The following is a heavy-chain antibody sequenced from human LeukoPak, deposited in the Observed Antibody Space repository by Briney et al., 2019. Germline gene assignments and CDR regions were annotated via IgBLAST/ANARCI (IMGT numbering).Heavy chain of an antibody. CDR1: GFTFSSYA. V-gene: IGHV3-23*01. CDR2: ISGSGGST. J-gene: IGHJ4*02. D-gene: IGHD6-13*01. CDR3: ARVPQLGHGNFDY. Sequence: GGSLRLSCAASGFTFSSYAMSWVRQAPGKGLEWVSAISGSGGSTYYADSVKGRFTISRDNSKNTLYLQMNSLRAEDTAVYYCARVPQLGHGNFDYWGQGTLVTVSS.